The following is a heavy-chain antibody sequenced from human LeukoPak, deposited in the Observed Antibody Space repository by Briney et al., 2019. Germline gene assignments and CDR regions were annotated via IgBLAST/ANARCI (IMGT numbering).Heavy chain of an antibody. CDR1: GFKFDNYA. V-gene: IGHV3-9*01. CDR2: ISWNSDII. J-gene: IGHJ4*02. CDR3: ARRGFHDY. Sequence: GGSLRLSCAASGFKFDNYAMHWVRQAPGKGLEWVSSISWNSDIIAYADSVKGRFTISRDNAKNSLYLQMNSLRAEDTAVYYCARRGFHDYWGQGTLVTVSS. D-gene: IGHD3-10*01.